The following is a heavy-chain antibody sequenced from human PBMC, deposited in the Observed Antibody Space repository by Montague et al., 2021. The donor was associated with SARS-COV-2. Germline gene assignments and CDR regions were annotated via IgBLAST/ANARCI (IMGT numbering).Heavy chain of an antibody. Sequence: CAISGDSVSSNSAAWNWIRQSPSRGLEWLGRTYYRSKWYNDYAVXVKSRITINPDTSKNQFSLKLSSVTAADTAVYYCARTYYDILTGYYNRGAFDIWGQGTMVTVSS. CDR3: ARTYYDILTGYYNRGAFDI. CDR1: GDSVSSNSAA. J-gene: IGHJ3*02. V-gene: IGHV6-1*01. D-gene: IGHD3-9*01. CDR2: TYYRSKWYN.